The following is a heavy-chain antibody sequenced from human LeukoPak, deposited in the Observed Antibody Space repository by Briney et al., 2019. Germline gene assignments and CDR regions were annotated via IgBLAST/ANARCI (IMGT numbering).Heavy chain of an antibody. CDR3: ARAPYYYDSSGYLTDY. J-gene: IGHJ4*02. V-gene: IGHV3-7*01. D-gene: IGHD3-22*01. Sequence: GGSLRLSCAASGFTFSSFWMNWVRQAPGKGLKWVANIKEDGSEKYYVDSVKGRFTISRDNAKNSLYLQMNSLRAEDTAVYYCARAPYYYDSSGYLTDYWGQGTLVTVSS. CDR2: IKEDGSEK. CDR1: GFTFSSFW.